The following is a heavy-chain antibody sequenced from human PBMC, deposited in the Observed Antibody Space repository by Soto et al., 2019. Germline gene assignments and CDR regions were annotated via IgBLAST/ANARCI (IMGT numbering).Heavy chain of an antibody. CDR3: AKGSYRPHDY. CDR1: GFTFSNYA. J-gene: IGHJ4*02. Sequence: GGPMRHSWAASGFTFSNYAMRWVRQAPGKGLEWVSAISGSGDTTYYANSVKGRFTISRDNSKNTLYLQMNSLRAEDTAVYYCAKGSYRPHDYWGQGTLVTVSS. CDR2: ISGSGDTT. V-gene: IGHV3-23*01. D-gene: IGHD1-26*01.